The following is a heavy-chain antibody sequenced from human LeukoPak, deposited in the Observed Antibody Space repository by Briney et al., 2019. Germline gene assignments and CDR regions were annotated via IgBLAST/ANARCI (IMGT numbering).Heavy chain of an antibody. Sequence: ASVKVSCKASGYTFTSYGISWVRQAPGQGLEWMGWISAYNSNTKYAQKLQGRVTMTTDTSTRTAYMELRSLRSDDTAVYYCARVRDYYGSGSYHYFDYWGQGALVTVSS. CDR1: GYTFTSYG. D-gene: IGHD3-10*01. V-gene: IGHV1-18*01. CDR3: ARVRDYYGSGSYHYFDY. J-gene: IGHJ4*02. CDR2: ISAYNSNT.